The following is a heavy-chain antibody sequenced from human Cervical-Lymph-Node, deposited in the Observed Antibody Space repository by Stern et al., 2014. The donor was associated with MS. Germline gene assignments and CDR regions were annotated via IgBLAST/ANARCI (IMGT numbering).Heavy chain of an antibody. CDR1: GASISTVGYY. CDR2: ISYIGST. CDR3: ARSDRLWGSFDY. V-gene: IGHV4-31*03. Sequence: QVQLQDSGPGLVKPSQTLSLTCTVSGASISTVGYYWSWIRQHPGNGLEWIAYISYIGSTYYNPSLKSRVSISADTSKNQCSLNLTAVTAADTALYYCARSDRLWGSFDYWGQGTLVAVSS. D-gene: IGHD3-16*01. J-gene: IGHJ4*02.